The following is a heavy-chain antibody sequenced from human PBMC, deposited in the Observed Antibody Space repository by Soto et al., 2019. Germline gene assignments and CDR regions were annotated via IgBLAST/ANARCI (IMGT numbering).Heavy chain of an antibody. J-gene: IGHJ4*02. V-gene: IGHV4-31*03. CDR2: IYYSGST. CDR1: GGSISSGGYY. Sequence: QVQLQESGPGLVKPSQTLSLTCTVSGGSISSGGYYWSWIRQHPGKGLEWIGYIYYSGSTYYNPSLKRRVTISVDTSKNQFSLKLSSVTAADTAVYYCARGHRITMVRGVIIYFDYWGQGTLVTVSS. CDR3: ARGHRITMVRGVIIYFDY. D-gene: IGHD3-10*01.